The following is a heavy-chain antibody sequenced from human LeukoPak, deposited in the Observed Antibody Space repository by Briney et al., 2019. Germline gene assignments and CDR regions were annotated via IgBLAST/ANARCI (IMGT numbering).Heavy chain of an antibody. D-gene: IGHD3-10*01. CDR1: GFTFSSYG. J-gene: IGHJ4*02. CDR2: ISYDGSNK. CDR3: ARDAINYYGSGSYLDY. Sequence: GGSLRLSCAASGFTFSSYGMHWVRQAPGKGLEWVAVISYDGSNKYYADSVKGRFTISRDNSKNTLYLQMNSLRAEDTAVYYCARDAINYYGSGSYLDYWGQGTLVTVSS. V-gene: IGHV3-30*03.